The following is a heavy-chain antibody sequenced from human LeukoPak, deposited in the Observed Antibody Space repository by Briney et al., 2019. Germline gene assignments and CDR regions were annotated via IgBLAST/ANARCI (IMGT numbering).Heavy chain of an antibody. CDR1: GGSISSYY. V-gene: IGHV4-59*01. Sequence: SETLSLTCTVSGGSISSYYWSWIRQPPGRGLEWIGYIYYSGSTNYNPSLKSRVTISVDTSKNQFSLKLSSVTAADTAVYYCARGRMGMVRGVNFYYMDVWGKGTTVTISS. J-gene: IGHJ6*03. D-gene: IGHD3-10*01. CDR3: ARGRMGMVRGVNFYYMDV. CDR2: IYYSGST.